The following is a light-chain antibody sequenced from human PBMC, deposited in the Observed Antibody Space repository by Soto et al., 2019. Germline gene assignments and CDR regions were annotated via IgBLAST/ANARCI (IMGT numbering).Light chain of an antibody. J-gene: IGKJ4*01. CDR2: DAS. CDR3: QQRSNWPLT. Sequence: IVLPQSPATLSLSPGERATLSCRASQSVSSFLAWYQQKPGQAPSLLIYDASKRATGIPDRFSGSGSGTDFTLTISSLEPEDFAVYYCQQRSNWPLTFGGGTKVDI. V-gene: IGKV3-11*01. CDR1: QSVSSF.